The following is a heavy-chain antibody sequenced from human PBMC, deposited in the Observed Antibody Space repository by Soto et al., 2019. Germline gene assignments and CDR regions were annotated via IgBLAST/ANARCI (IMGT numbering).Heavy chain of an antibody. Sequence: PSQTLSLTCAISGDSVSSNNAVWNWIRQSPSRGLEWLGRTFYRSEWHYDYAVSVRSRITVNPDTSKNQFSLQLNSVTPEDTAVYFCARDVTMVRGIKNWFDSWGQGTLVTVSS. CDR1: GDSVSSNNAV. J-gene: IGHJ5*01. CDR3: ARDVTMVRGIKNWFDS. CDR2: TFYRSEWHY. V-gene: IGHV6-1*01. D-gene: IGHD3-10*01.